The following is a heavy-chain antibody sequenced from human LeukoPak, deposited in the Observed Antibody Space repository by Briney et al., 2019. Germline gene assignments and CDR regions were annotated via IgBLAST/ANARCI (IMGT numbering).Heavy chain of an antibody. Sequence: GGSLRLSCAASGFTFGSYAMNWVRQAPGKGLEWVSSTSSGSSFIYYADSVTGRSTISRDNAKNSLYLQMNSLRAEDTAIYYCARDQGGERWFDPWGQGSLVSVSS. V-gene: IGHV3-21*01. D-gene: IGHD3-16*01. J-gene: IGHJ5*02. CDR1: GFTFGSYA. CDR3: ARDQGGERWFDP. CDR2: TSSGSSFI.